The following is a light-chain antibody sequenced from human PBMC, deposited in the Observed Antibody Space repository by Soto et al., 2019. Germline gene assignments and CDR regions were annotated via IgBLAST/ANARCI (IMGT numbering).Light chain of an antibody. CDR2: AAS. CDR3: QQSYSDPRT. V-gene: IGKV1-39*01. Sequence: DIQMTQSPSSLSASLGDRVTITCRASQGISSCLNWYQQKPGTAPKLLIYAASSLQSGVPSRLSGSGSETDFTLTISSLQPEDFATYYCQQSYSDPRTFGQGTKVDIK. J-gene: IGKJ1*01. CDR1: QGISSC.